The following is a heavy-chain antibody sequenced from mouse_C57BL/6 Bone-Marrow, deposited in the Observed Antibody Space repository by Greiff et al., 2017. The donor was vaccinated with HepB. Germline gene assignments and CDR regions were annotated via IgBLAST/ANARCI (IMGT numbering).Heavy chain of an antibody. CDR2: IDPETGGT. CDR3: TRELTWDERVLYYFDY. Sequence: VQLQQSGAELVRPGASVTLSCKASGYTFTDYEMHWVKQTPVHGLEWIGAIDPETGGTASNQKFKGKAILTADKSSSTAYMELRSLTSEDSAVYYCTRELTWDERVLYYFDYWGQGTTLTVSS. CDR1: GYTFTDYE. V-gene: IGHV1-15*01. D-gene: IGHD4-1*01. J-gene: IGHJ2*01.